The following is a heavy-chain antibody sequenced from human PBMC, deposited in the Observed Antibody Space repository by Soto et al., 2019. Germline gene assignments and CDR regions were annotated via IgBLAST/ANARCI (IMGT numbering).Heavy chain of an antibody. V-gene: IGHV1-46*01. Sequence: ASVKVSCKASGYTFTSYYMHWVRQAPGQGLEWMGIINPSGGSTSYAQKFQGRVTMTRDTSTSTVYMELSSLRSEDTAVYYCARDFQQLVRSDWFDPWSQGTLVTVSS. CDR3: ARDFQQLVRSDWFDP. CDR2: INPSGGST. CDR1: GYTFTSYY. J-gene: IGHJ5*02. D-gene: IGHD6-13*01.